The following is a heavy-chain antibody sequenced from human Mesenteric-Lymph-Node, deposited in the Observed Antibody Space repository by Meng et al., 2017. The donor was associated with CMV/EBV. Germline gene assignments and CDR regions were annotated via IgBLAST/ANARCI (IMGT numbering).Heavy chain of an antibody. V-gene: IGHV3-23*01. J-gene: IGHJ4*02. CDR1: GFTFSSYD. D-gene: IGHD5-18*01. CDR3: AKVVGGYSFGRASFDY. Sequence: GESLKISCAASGFTFSSYDMNWVRHIPGKGLEWVSGISSGGSSTSYADPVKGRFTISRDNSKSTLYLQMNSLRVEDTAIYYCAKVVGGYSFGRASFDYWGQGTLVTVSS. CDR2: ISSGGSST.